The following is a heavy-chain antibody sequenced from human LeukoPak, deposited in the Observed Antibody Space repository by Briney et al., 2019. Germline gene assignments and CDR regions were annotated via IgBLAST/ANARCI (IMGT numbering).Heavy chain of an antibody. Sequence: GGSLRLSCAASGLFFSTNWMSWVRQAPGKRLEWVATIKPDGRDKYYVDSVKGRFTMSRDNGKNSVYLQMNSLRAEDTAVYYCASWEASTNYWGQGTLVTVSS. CDR3: ASWEASTNY. CDR1: GLFFSTNW. J-gene: IGHJ4*02. CDR2: IKPDGRDK. D-gene: IGHD1-26*01. V-gene: IGHV3-7*01.